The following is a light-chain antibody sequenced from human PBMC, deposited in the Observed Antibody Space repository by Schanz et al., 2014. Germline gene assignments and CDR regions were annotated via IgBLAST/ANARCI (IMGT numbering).Light chain of an antibody. J-gene: IGLJ1*01. CDR2: EGS. CDR3: CSYAGSNTYV. CDR1: SSDVGSYNL. V-gene: IGLV2-23*01. Sequence: QSALTQPASVSGSPGQSITISCTGTSSDVGSYNLVSWYQQHPGKAPKLMIYEGSKRPSGVSNRISGSKSGNTASLTISGVQAEDEADYYCCSYAGSNTYVFGSGTKLTVL.